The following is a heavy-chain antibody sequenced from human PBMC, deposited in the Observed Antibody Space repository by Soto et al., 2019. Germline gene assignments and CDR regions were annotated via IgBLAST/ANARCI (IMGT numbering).Heavy chain of an antibody. CDR2: MSGSGGST. D-gene: IGHD5-12*01. J-gene: IGHJ6*02. Sequence: GGSLRLSCAASGFTFRSYAMSWVRQAPGKGLEWVSAMSGSGGSTYYADSVKGRFTISRDNSKNTLYLQMNSLRAEDTAVYYCAKDWSSGYDYLPTYYYYYYYGMDVWGQATTVTVS. CDR1: GFTFRSYA. V-gene: IGHV3-23*01. CDR3: AKDWSSGYDYLPTYYYYYYYGMDV.